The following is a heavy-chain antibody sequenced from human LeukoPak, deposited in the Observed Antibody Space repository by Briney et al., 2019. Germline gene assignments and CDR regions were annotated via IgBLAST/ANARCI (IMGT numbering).Heavy chain of an antibody. CDR3: TKDRYCTSTYRPTDH. Sequence: PGGSLRLSCAASGFTFDEYVMHWVRQAPGKGLEWVSLISADGTSTKYVDSVKGRFTISRDNIKSSLYLQMNSLRIEDTALYYCTKDRYCTSTYRPTDHWGQGTLVTVSS. D-gene: IGHD2-2*01. CDR2: ISADGTST. CDR1: GFTFDEYV. J-gene: IGHJ4*02. V-gene: IGHV3-43*02.